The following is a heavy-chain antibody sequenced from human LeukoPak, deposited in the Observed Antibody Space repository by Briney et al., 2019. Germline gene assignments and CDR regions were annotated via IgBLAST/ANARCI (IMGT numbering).Heavy chain of an antibody. Sequence: PGGSLRLSCAASGFTFSIYAMSWVRQAPGKGQEWVSAISGSGGSTYYADSVKGRFTISRDNSKNTLYLQMNSLRAEDTAVYYCAKDYLDTAMAFFDYWGQGTLVTVSS. J-gene: IGHJ4*02. CDR2: ISGSGGST. D-gene: IGHD5-18*01. CDR1: GFTFSIYA. V-gene: IGHV3-23*01. CDR3: AKDYLDTAMAFFDY.